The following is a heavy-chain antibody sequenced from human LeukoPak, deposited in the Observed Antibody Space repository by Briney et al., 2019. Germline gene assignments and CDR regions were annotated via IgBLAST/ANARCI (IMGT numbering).Heavy chain of an antibody. CDR3: AREAYDFWSGSARDSGY. D-gene: IGHD3-3*01. Sequence: SETLSLTCTVSGVPISSYYWSWIRQPPGKGLEWIGYVYYGGSTNYNPSLKSRVTISVDTSKNQFSLKLSSVTAADTAVYYCAREAYDFWSGSARDSGYWGQGTLVTVSS. V-gene: IGHV4-59*12. J-gene: IGHJ4*02. CDR1: GVPISSYY. CDR2: VYYGGST.